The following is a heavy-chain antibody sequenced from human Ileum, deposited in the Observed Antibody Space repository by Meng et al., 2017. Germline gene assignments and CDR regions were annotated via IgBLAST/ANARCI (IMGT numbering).Heavy chain of an antibody. CDR1: GFIVSSNF. CDR3: ARGDFEY. V-gene: IGHV3-53*01. J-gene: IGHJ4*02. Sequence: GESLKISCAASGFIVSSNFMSWVRQAPGKGLEWVSIICSDGRTYYADSVKGRFISSRDSSKNTLYLQMSGLSAEDTAVYYCARGDFEYWGQGTLVTVSS. CDR2: ICSDGRT.